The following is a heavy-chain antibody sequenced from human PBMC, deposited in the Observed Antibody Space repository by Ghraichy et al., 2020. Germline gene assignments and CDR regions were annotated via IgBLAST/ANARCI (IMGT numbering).Heavy chain of an antibody. J-gene: IGHJ4*02. CDR1: TDSMRSNQ. CDR3: ARRDCSTGRCSFDF. D-gene: IGHD2-15*01. V-gene: IGHV4-59*08. CDR2: IFYTGTT. Sequence: SETLSLTCTVSTDSMRSNQWTWIRQPPGGGLEWIGYIFYTGTTNYNPSLKSRVTISIDMSKSQFSLRLSSVTAADTAVYYCARRDCSTGRCSFDFWGQGTLVTVSS.